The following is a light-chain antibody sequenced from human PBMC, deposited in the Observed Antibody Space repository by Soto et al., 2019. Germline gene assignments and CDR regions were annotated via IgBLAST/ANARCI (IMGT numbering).Light chain of an antibody. CDR2: DVS. CDR3: SAYTSSSTRV. J-gene: IGLJ1*01. Sequence: QSVLTQPASVSGSPGQSITISCTGTSSYVGGYKYVSWYQQHPGKAPRLMIYDVSNRPSGVSYRFSGSKFENTASLTISGLQAEDEADYYCSAYTSSSTRVFGTGTKVTVL. V-gene: IGLV2-14*01. CDR1: SSYVGGYKY.